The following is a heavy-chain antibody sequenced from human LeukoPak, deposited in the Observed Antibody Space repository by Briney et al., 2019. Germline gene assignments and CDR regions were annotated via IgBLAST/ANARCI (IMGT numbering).Heavy chain of an antibody. Sequence: GGSLRLSCAGSGFTFSSYALSWIRQAPGKWLEWVSTISGSGRSTFNADSVQGRFTISRDNFKNTLYLQMNSLRAEDTAVYYCARSGINFFDYWGQGALVTVSS. CDR1: GFTFSSYA. J-gene: IGHJ4*02. V-gene: IGHV3-23*01. CDR2: ISGSGRST. D-gene: IGHD1-26*01. CDR3: ARSGINFFDY.